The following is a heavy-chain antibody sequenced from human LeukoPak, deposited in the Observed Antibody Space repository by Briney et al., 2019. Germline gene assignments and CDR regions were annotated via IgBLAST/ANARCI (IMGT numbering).Heavy chain of an antibody. CDR1: GGSISSSSYY. J-gene: IGHJ3*02. Sequence: SETLSLTCTVSGGSISSSSYYWSWIRQPPGKGLEWIGYIYYSGSTNYNPSLKSRVTISVDTSKNQFSLKLSSVTAADTAVYYCAREGAMGAAGKNDAFDIWGQGTMVTVSS. CDR2: IYYSGST. V-gene: IGHV4-61*01. D-gene: IGHD6-13*01. CDR3: AREGAMGAAGKNDAFDI.